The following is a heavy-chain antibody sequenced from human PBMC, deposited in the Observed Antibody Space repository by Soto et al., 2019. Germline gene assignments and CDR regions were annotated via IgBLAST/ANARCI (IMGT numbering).Heavy chain of an antibody. CDR1: GYTFTTYP. CDR2: INTGNDNT. V-gene: IGHV1-3*04. D-gene: IGHD3-22*01. J-gene: IGHJ5*02. Sequence: ASVKVSCKASGYTFTTYPMHWVRQAPGQRLEWMGWINTGNDNTKYSQKFQGRVTITRDTSASTAYMELSSLRSEDTAVYYCARGPNYYDSSGPNWFDPWGHGTLVTVS. CDR3: ARGPNYYDSSGPNWFDP.